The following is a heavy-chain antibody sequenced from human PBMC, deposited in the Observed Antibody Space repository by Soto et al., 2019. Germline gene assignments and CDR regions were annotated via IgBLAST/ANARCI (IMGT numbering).Heavy chain of an antibody. D-gene: IGHD6-13*01. CDR2: MKEDGSEK. CDR1: GFTFSTHW. Sequence: EVQLVESGGGLVQPGGSLTLSCAASGFTFSTHWISWVRQAPGKGLEWVARMKEDGSEKYYVDSVKGRFTISRDNAKNSVYLQMNSLRAEDTAMYYCSRTNVASAGTEYSGQGTLVIVSS. V-gene: IGHV3-7*05. CDR3: SRTNVASAGTEY. J-gene: IGHJ4*02.